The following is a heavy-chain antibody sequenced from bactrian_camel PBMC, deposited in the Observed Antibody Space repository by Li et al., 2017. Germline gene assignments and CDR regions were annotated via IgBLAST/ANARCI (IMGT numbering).Heavy chain of an antibody. J-gene: IGHJ4*01. D-gene: IGHD2*01. CDR2: VEDDGITRESIS. CDR1: GYTRSTSC. V-gene: IGHV3S26*01. Sequence: HVQLVESGGGSVQAGGTLRLTCAATGYTRSTSCMAWFRQAPGKEREPVAAVEDDGITRESISSYTDSVKGRFTVSKDSAKNTVNLMMNSLKPEDTAMYYCAANFGPYCSGPYLARRANFLGQGTQVTVS.